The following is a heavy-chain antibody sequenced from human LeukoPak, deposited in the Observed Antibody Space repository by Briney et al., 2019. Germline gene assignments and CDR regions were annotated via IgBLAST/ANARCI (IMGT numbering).Heavy chain of an antibody. CDR2: IYYSGST. D-gene: IGHD3-16*01. V-gene: IGHV4-59*01. CDR1: GGSISSYY. Sequence: SETLSLTCTVSGGSISSYYWSRIRQPPGKGLEWIGYIYYSGSTNYNPSLKSRVTISVDTSKNQFSLKLSSVTAADTAVYYCARDLFGELWFDPWGQGTLVTVSS. J-gene: IGHJ5*02. CDR3: ARDLFGELWFDP.